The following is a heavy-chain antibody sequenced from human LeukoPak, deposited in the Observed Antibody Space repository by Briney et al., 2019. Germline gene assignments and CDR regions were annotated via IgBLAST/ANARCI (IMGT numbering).Heavy chain of an antibody. CDR3: ALIPYCTTATCYYFDY. CDR1: GYTFTTYG. Sequence: ASVKVSCKASGYTFTTYGISWVRQAPGQGLEWMGWISAYSGDTNYAQKLQGRVTMTTDTSTSTAYMELRSLRSDDTAVYYCALIPYCTTATCYYFDYWGQGTLVTVSS. J-gene: IGHJ4*02. V-gene: IGHV1-18*01. D-gene: IGHD2-8*01. CDR2: ISAYSGDT.